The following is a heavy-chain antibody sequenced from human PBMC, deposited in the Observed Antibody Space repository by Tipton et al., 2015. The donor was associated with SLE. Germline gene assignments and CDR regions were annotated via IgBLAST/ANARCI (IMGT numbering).Heavy chain of an antibody. Sequence: LRLSCTVSGGSINSSSYYWGWIRQPPGKGLEWIGNIYYSGNTYYNPSLRSRVTISVDTSKNHFSLNLSSVTAADAAVYYCARHDFRAVTPDSWGQGTLVTVSS. D-gene: IGHD3-3*01. CDR2: IYYSGNT. CDR3: ARHDFRAVTPDS. J-gene: IGHJ4*02. CDR1: GGSINSSSYY. V-gene: IGHV4-39*01.